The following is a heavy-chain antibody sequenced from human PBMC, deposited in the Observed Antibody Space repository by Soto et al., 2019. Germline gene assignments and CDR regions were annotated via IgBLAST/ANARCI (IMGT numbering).Heavy chain of an antibody. D-gene: IGHD1-1*01. J-gene: IGHJ4*02. CDR3: ARDSWNDMGLSDF. V-gene: IGHV1-2*02. CDR1: GYTFTGYY. CDR2: INPNSDDT. Sequence: ASVKVSCKASGYTFTGYYIHWVRQAPGQGLEWMAWINPNSDDTNYEQKFQGRVTMTRDTSISTAYMELRRLRSDDTAVYYCARDSWNDMGLSDFWGQGTLVTVSS.